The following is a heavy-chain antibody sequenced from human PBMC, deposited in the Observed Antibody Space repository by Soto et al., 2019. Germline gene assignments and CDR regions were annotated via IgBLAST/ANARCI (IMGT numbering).Heavy chain of an antibody. V-gene: IGHV1-18*01. D-gene: IGHD2-15*01. CDR2: ISAYNGDT. CDR3: ARSGLPDPVVVVGHTPFDP. J-gene: IGHJ5*02. Sequence: ASVKVSCKASGYTFTNYDINWVRQAPGQGLEWMGWISAYNGDTNYAQKLQGRVTMTTDTSTSTAYMELRSLRSDDAAVYYCARSGLPDPVVVVGHTPFDPWGQGTLVTVSS. CDR1: GYTFTNYD.